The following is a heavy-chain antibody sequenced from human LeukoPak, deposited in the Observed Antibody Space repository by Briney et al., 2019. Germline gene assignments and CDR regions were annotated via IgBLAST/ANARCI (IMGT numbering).Heavy chain of an antibody. CDR1: GGYLSGYY. CDR2: SNHSGST. V-gene: IGHV4-34*01. CDR3: ARRAYCGGDCYQEGFIGFDY. D-gene: IGHD2-21*02. J-gene: IGHJ4*02. Sequence: SETLALTCAVYGGYLSGYYWSWIRQPPGKGLEWIGESNHSGSTNYNPSLKSRVTISVDTSKNQFSLKLSSVTAADTAVYYCARRAYCGGDCYQEGFIGFDYWGQGTLVTVSS.